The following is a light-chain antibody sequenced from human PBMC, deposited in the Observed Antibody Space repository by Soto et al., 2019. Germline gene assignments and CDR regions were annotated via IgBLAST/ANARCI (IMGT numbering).Light chain of an antibody. CDR3: SSYAGSNNFNVV. Sequence: QSALTQPPSASGSPGQSVTISCTGTSSDVGGYNYVSWYQQHPGKAPKLMIYEVSKRPSGVPDRFSGSKSGNTASLTVSGRQAEDEADYYCSSYAGSNNFNVVFGGGTKLTVL. CDR2: EVS. J-gene: IGLJ2*01. CDR1: SSDVGGYNY. V-gene: IGLV2-8*01.